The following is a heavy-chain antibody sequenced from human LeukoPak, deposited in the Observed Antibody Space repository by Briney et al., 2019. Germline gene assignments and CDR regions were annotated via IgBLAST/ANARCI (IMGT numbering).Heavy chain of an antibody. D-gene: IGHD1-26*01. Sequence: QPGRSLRLSCAASGFTFDDYAMHWVRQAPGKGLAWVSGISWNSGSIGYADSVKGRFTISRDNAKNSLYLQMNSLRAEDTALYYCAKDAVWVSNYYYYYVDVWGKGTTVTVSS. CDR2: ISWNSGSI. CDR1: GFTFDDYA. CDR3: AKDAVWVSNYYYYYVDV. V-gene: IGHV3-9*01. J-gene: IGHJ6*03.